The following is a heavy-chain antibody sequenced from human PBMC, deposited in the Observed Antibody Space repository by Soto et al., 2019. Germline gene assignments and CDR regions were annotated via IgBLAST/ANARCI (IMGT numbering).Heavy chain of an antibody. Sequence: QAQLVQSGAEVKKPGASVKVSCKASGYTFTSYGISWVRQAPGQGLEWMGWISAYNGNTNYAQKLQGRVTMTTDTSTSTAYMELRSLRSDDTAVYYCVRDLLHVLVPAATAGGYWGQGTLVTVSS. V-gene: IGHV1-18*01. CDR2: ISAYNGNT. J-gene: IGHJ4*02. CDR1: GYTFTSYG. CDR3: VRDLLHVLVPAATAGGY. D-gene: IGHD2-2*01.